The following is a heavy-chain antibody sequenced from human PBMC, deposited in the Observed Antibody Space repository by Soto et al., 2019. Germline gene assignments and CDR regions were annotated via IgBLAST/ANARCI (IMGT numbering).Heavy chain of an antibody. V-gene: IGHV1-18*01. CDR2: ISAYNGNT. CDR1: GYTFTSYG. J-gene: IGHJ3*02. D-gene: IGHD3-9*01. CDR3: ARGDHDILTGYPDAFDI. Sequence: QVQLVQSGAEVKKPGASVKVSCKASGYTFTSYGISWVRQAPGQGLEWMGWISAYNGNTNYAQKLQGRVTMTTDTSTSTAYMELRSLRSDDTAVYYAARGDHDILTGYPDAFDIWGQGTMVTVSS.